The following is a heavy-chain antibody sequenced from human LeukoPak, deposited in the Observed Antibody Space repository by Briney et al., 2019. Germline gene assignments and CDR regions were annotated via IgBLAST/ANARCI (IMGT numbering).Heavy chain of an antibody. CDR3: ARSMSWGFDY. V-gene: IGHV6-1*01. CDR2: TKYRSKWYN. Sequence: GXXVSSNSXXXXXXXXXXXXXLEXLGKTKYRSKWYNDYAVSVKSRTTINSDTTRNQFALQLSSVTPEDTAVYYCARSMSWGFDYWGQGILVTVSS. D-gene: IGHD6-13*01. CDR1: GXXVSSNSXX. J-gene: IGHJ4*02.